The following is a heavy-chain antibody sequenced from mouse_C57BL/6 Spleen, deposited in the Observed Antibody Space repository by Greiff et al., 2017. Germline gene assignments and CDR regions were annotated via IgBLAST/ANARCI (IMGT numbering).Heavy chain of an antibody. CDR2: IDPEDGDT. Sequence: EVQLQQSGAELVRPGASVKLSCTASGFNIKDSYMHWVKQRPEQGLEWIGRIDPEDGDTEYAPKFQGKATMTADTSSNTAYLQLSSLTSEDTAVYYCTTWITTVVATRAYWGQGTLVTVSA. D-gene: IGHD1-1*01. CDR1: GFNIKDSY. CDR3: TTWITTVVATRAY. V-gene: IGHV14-1*01. J-gene: IGHJ3*01.